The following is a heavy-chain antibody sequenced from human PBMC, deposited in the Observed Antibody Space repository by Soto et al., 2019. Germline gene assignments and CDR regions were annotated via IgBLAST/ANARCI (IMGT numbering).Heavy chain of an antibody. V-gene: IGHV3-53*01. J-gene: IGHJ6*02. CDR3: VRPPTSGRNYGMDV. CDR1: GLGVRNNY. CDR2: IYNDGTT. D-gene: IGHD3-10*01. Sequence: PGGSLRLSCTAYGLGVRNNYMSWVRQAPGMGLEWVSVIYNDGTTYYADSVKGRFTLSRDTSRNTLSLQMDSLRAEDTAVYYCVRPPTSGRNYGMDVWGQGTTVTVSS.